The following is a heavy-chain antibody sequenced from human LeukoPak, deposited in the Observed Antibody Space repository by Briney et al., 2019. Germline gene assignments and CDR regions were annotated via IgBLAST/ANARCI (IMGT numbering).Heavy chain of an antibody. CDR3: ARDKDA. CDR2: IYSDGTT. V-gene: IGHV3-66*01. Sequence: GGSLRLSCVVSGLTVSNNYMSWVRQAPGKGLEWVSVIYSDGTTRNADSVKGRFTISRDNSKNTVYLQMDSLRAEDTAVYYCARDKDAWGQGTLITVSS. CDR1: GLTVSNNY. J-gene: IGHJ5*02.